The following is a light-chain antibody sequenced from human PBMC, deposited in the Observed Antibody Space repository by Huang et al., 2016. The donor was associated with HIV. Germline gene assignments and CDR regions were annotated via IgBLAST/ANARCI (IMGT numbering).Light chain of an antibody. CDR3: QQRSNWPRT. CDR2: DAS. J-gene: IGKJ2*01. Sequence: EIVLTQSPATLSLSPGERATLSCRASQSVSSYLAWYQQKPGPAPNLLIYDASNRATGIPARFSGSGSGTDFTLTISSLEPEDFAVYYCQQRSNWPRTFGQGTKLEIK. V-gene: IGKV3-11*01. CDR1: QSVSSY.